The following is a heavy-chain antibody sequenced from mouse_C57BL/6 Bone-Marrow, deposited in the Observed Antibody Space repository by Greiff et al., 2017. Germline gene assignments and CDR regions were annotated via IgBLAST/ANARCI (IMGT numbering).Heavy chain of an antibody. D-gene: IGHD1-1*01. CDR3: AREEFITTVVAPYYYAMDY. V-gene: IGHV1-69*01. CDR1: GYTFTSYW. CDR2: IEPSDSYT. J-gene: IGHJ4*01. Sequence: QVQLQQPGAELVMPGASVKLSCKASGYTFTSYWMHWVKQRPGQGLEWIGEIEPSDSYTNYNQKFKGKSTLTVDKSSSTAYMQLSSLTSEDSAVDYCAREEFITTVVAPYYYAMDYWGQGTSVTVSS.